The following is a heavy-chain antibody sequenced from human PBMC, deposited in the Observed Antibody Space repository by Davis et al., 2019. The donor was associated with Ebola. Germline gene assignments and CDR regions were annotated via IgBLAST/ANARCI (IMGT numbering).Heavy chain of an antibody. CDR1: GGSFSGYY. D-gene: IGHD5-12*01. Sequence: SETLSLTCALYGGSFSGYYWTWIRQPPGKGLEWIGEINHSGSTNYNPSLKSRVTISVDTSKNQFSLKLSSVTAADTAVYYCARAKWRDSRLTLGYWGQGTLVTVSS. V-gene: IGHV4-34*01. J-gene: IGHJ4*02. CDR2: INHSGST. CDR3: ARAKWRDSRLTLGY.